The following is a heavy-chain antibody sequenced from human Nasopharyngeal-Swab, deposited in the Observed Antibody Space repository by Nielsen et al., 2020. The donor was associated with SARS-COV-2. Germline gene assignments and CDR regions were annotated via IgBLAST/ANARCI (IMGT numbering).Heavy chain of an antibody. CDR1: GGSISSSNW. Sequence: SETLSLTCAVSGGSISSSNWWSWVRQPPGKGLEWIGEIYHSGSTNYNPSLKSRVTISVDTSENQFSLKLSSVTAADTAVYYCARAGRTIFGVVTSFDYWGQGTLVTVSS. D-gene: IGHD3-3*01. CDR3: ARAGRTIFGVVTSFDY. J-gene: IGHJ4*02. V-gene: IGHV4-4*02. CDR2: IYHSGST.